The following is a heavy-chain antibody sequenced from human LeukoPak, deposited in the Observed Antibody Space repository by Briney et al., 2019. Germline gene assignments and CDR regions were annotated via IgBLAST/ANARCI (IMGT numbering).Heavy chain of an antibody. CDR2: IYYSVST. Sequence: SETLSLTCTVSGGSISSYYWSWIRQPPGKGLEWSGDIYYSVSTNYNPSPKSPGTISVATSKNQFSLKLSSVTAADTAVYYCARVSDYDFWSGYFDYWGQGTLVTVSS. J-gene: IGHJ4*02. V-gene: IGHV4-59*01. D-gene: IGHD3-3*01. CDR1: GGSISSYY. CDR3: ARVSDYDFWSGYFDY.